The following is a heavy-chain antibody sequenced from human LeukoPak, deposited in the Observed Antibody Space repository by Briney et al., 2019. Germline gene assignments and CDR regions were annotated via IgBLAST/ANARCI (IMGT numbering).Heavy chain of an antibody. V-gene: IGHV3-21*01. J-gene: IGHJ3*02. D-gene: IGHD2-2*01. CDR1: GFTFSSYS. Sequence: GGSLRLSCAASGFTFSSYSMNWVRQAPGKGLEWVSSISSSSSYIYYADSVKGRFTISRDNAKNSLYLQMNSLRAEDTAVYYCAKNRVVVVPAAFDIWGQGTMVTVSS. CDR3: AKNRVVVVPAAFDI. CDR2: ISSSSSYI.